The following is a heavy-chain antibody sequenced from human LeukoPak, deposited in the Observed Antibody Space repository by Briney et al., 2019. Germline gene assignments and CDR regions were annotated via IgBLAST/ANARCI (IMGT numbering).Heavy chain of an antibody. Sequence: ASVKVSCKASGYTFTSYAMHWVRQAPGQGLEWMGWINPNSGGTNYAQKFQGRVTITRNTSISTAYMELSSLRSEDTAVYYCARSIAAPRAYYYYYMDVWGKGTTVTVSS. CDR2: INPNSGGT. D-gene: IGHD6-6*01. V-gene: IGHV1-2*02. CDR3: ARSIAAPRAYYYYYMDV. J-gene: IGHJ6*03. CDR1: GYTFTSYA.